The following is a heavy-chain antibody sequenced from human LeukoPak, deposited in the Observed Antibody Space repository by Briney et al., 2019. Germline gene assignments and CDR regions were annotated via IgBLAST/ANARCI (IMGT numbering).Heavy chain of an antibody. CDR3: ARRGSTFDY. CDR2: IYYSGST. J-gene: IGHJ4*02. CDR1: GGSISSYY. D-gene: IGHD1-7*01. Sequence: KSAQTLSLTCTVSGGSISSYYWSWIRQPPGKGLEWIGYIYYSGSTNYNPSLKSRVTISVDTSKNQFSLKLSSVTAADTAVYYCARRGSTFDYWGQGTLVTVSS. V-gene: IGHV4-59*12.